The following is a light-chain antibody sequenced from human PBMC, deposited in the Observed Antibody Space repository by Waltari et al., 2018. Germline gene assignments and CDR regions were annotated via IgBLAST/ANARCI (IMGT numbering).Light chain of an antibody. CDR3: ETWDTNSRV. CDR2: VEGSGTY. V-gene: IGLV4-60*03. J-gene: IGLJ3*02. CDR1: SGPSTKI. Sequence: QPVLTQSSSASASLGSSVTLTCTLSSGPSTKIIPWHPQQPGKAPRYLMKVEGSGTYNKGSEVSDRFSGSSSGADRYLTISNLQSEDEAEYYCETWDTNSRVFGGGTKLTVL.